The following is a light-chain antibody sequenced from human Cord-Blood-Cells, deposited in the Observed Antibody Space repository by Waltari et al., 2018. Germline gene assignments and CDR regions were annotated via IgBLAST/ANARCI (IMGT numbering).Light chain of an antibody. J-gene: IGLJ2*01. CDR2: GTS. CDR3: QSYDSSLSGSV. V-gene: IGLV1-40*01. Sequence: QSVLTQPPSVSGAPGQRVTISCTGSSSNIGAGYDVHWYQQLPGTAPKLLIYGTSNRPSGVPERVAGSQSGTSASLAISGLQAEDEADYDCQSYDSSLSGSVFGGGTKLTVL. CDR1: SSNIGAGYD.